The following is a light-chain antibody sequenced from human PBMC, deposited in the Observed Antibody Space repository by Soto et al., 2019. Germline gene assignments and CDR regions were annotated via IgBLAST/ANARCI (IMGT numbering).Light chain of an antibody. V-gene: IGLV2-8*01. CDR1: SSDVGDYNY. Sequence: QSALTQPPSASGSPGQSVTISCTGISSDVGDYNYVSWHHHHPGKAPKVMIYEVSNRPSGVPDRFSGSKSGNTASLTVSGLQAEDEADYYCSSCAGSNNYVFGTATKVTVL. CDR2: EVS. CDR3: SSCAGSNNYV. J-gene: IGLJ1*01.